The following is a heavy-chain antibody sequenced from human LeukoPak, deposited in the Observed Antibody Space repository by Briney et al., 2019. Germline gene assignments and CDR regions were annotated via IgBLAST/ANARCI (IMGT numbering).Heavy chain of an antibody. J-gene: IGHJ4*02. V-gene: IGHV3-30*18. Sequence: GGSLRISCAASGFTFSSYGMHWVRQAPGKGLEWVAVISYDGSNKYYADSVKGRFTISRDNSKNTLYLQMNSLRAEDTAVYYFAKDDISSYYSHLDYWGQGTLVTVSS. CDR1: GFTFSSYG. CDR2: ISYDGSNK. D-gene: IGHD3-22*01. CDR3: AKDDISSYYSHLDY.